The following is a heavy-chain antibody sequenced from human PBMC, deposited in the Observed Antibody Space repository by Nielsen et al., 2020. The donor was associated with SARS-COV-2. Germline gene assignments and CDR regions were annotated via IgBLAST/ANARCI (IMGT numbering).Heavy chain of an antibody. V-gene: IGHV4-31*03. D-gene: IGHD2-2*01. Sequence: SETLSLTCTVSGGPIRDDGYYWTWIRQHPGKGLEWVGYIDYRGKTYYNPSLKSRASMSVDTSKNQFSLMLSSVTAADTAVFYCARESEYRDRWKALDSWGHGTLVTVS. CDR1: GGPIRDDGYY. CDR3: ARESEYRDRWKALDS. CDR2: IDYRGKT. J-gene: IGHJ5*01.